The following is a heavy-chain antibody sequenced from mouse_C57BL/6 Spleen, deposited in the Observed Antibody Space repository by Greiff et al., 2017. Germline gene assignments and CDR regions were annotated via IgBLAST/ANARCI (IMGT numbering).Heavy chain of an antibody. CDR3: ARPSGDFPFAY. Sequence: QVQLQQSGAELAKPGASVKLSCKASGYTFTSYWMHWVKQRPGQGLEWIGYINPSSGYTKYNQKFKDKATLTADKSSRTAYMQLSSLTYEDSAVYYCARPSGDFPFAYWGQGTLGTVSA. D-gene: IGHD4-1*01. CDR2: INPSSGYT. CDR1: GYTFTSYW. V-gene: IGHV1-7*01. J-gene: IGHJ3*01.